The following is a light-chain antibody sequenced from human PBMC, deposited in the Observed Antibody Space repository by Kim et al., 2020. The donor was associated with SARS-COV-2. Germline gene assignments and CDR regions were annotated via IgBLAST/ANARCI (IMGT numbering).Light chain of an antibody. CDR1: KMGDKY. Sequence: VSPGQTATITCSGDKMGDKYVCWYQQKPGQSPVLVIHQDTKRPSGIPERFSGSNSGNTATLTISGTQAMDEADYYCQAWDSSTKGVFGGGTQLTVL. CDR3: QAWDSSTKGV. V-gene: IGLV3-1*01. CDR2: QDT. J-gene: IGLJ3*02.